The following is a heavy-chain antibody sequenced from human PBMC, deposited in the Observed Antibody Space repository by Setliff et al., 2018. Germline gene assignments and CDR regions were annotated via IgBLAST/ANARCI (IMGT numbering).Heavy chain of an antibody. CDR1: GGSFSGYY. CDR3: ARGPRYSGSYYVTY. J-gene: IGHJ4*02. D-gene: IGHD1-26*01. V-gene: IGHV4-34*01. Sequence: ETLSLTCAVYGGSFSGYYWTWIRQPPGKGLEWIGEINHSGSSNYNPSLKSRVTISVDTSKNQFSLNLSSVTAADTAVYYCARGPRYSGSYYVTYWGQGTLVTVS. CDR2: INHSGSS.